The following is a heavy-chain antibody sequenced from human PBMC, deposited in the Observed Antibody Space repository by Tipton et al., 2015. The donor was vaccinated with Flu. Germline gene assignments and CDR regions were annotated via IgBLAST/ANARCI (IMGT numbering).Heavy chain of an antibody. CDR2: INHGGST. Sequence: TLSLTCTVSDGSITSGSYYWSWIRQPAGKGLEWIGEINHGGSTNYNKSLKSRVTMSVDTSMNQYSLRLSSVTAADTAVYYCARRDYSNYVSEPKNWFDPWGQGTLVTVSS. V-gene: IGHV4-61*09. J-gene: IGHJ5*02. CDR1: DGSITSGSYY. D-gene: IGHD4-11*01. CDR3: ARRDYSNYVSEPKNWFDP.